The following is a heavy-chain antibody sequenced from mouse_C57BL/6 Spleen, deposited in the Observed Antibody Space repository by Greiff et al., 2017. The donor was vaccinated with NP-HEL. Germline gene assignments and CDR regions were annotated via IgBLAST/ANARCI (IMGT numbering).Heavy chain of an antibody. D-gene: IGHD1-1*01. V-gene: IGHV6-3*01. J-gene: IGHJ2*01. Sequence: EVQGVESGGGLVQPGGSMKLSCVASGFTFSNYWMNWVRQSPEKGLEWVAQIRLKSDNYATHYAESVKGRFTISRDDSKSSVYLQMNNLRAEDTGIYYCTITTEGYWGQGTTLTVSS. CDR3: TITTEGY. CDR1: GFTFSNYW. CDR2: IRLKSDNYAT.